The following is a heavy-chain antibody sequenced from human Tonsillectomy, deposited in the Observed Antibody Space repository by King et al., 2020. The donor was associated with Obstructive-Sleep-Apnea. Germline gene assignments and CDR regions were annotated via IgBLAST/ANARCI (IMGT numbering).Heavy chain of an antibody. CDR3: AREEGGATRYYGMDV. Sequence: QLVQSGAEVKKPGASVKVSCKASGYTFSSYGISWVRQAPGQGLEWMRWISAYNGNTNYAQKLQGRVTMTTDTSSSTAYMELRSLRSDDTAVYYCAREEGGATRYYGMDVWGQGTTVTVSS. CDR1: GYTFSSYG. D-gene: IGHD1-26*01. CDR2: ISAYNGNT. J-gene: IGHJ6*02. V-gene: IGHV1-18*04.